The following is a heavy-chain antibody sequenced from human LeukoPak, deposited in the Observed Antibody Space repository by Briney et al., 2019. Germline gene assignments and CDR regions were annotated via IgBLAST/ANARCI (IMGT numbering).Heavy chain of an antibody. Sequence: GGSLRLSCAASGFTSSSYAMSWVRQAPGKGLEWVSAISGSGGSTYYADSVKGRFTISRDNSKNTLYLQMNSLRAEDTAVYYCAKPDLVVVVPAAIDYWGQGTLVTVSS. CDR2: ISGSGGST. CDR3: AKPDLVVVVPAAIDY. D-gene: IGHD2-2*01. J-gene: IGHJ4*02. CDR1: GFTSSSYA. V-gene: IGHV3-23*01.